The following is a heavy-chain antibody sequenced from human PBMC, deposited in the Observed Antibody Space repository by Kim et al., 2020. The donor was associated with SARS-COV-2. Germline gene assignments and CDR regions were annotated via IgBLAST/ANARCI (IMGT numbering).Heavy chain of an antibody. D-gene: IGHD1-1*01. CDR3: ARRRGWNTGSSFDF. J-gene: IGHJ4*02. CDR1: AYSFSSYW. Sequence: GESLKISCWSSAYSFSSYWIGWVRQMPGKGLEWMGLIYPGDSDTRYSPSFQGQVTISADKSISTAYLQWSSLKASDTAMYYCARRRGWNTGSSFDFWGQGTLVTVSS. V-gene: IGHV5-51*01. CDR2: IYPGDSDT.